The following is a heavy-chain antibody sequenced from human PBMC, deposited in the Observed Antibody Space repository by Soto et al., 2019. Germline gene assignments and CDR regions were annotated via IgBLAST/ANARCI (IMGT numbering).Heavy chain of an antibody. CDR3: ARALGGFLEWLLYPGYYYYMDV. J-gene: IGHJ6*03. CDR1: GYTFTSYD. Sequence: QVQLVQSGAEVKKPGASVKVSCKASGYTFTSYDINWVRQATGQGLEWMGWMNPNSGNTGYAQKCQGRVTMTRNTSISTAYMELSSLRSEDTAVYYCARALGGFLEWLLYPGYYYYMDVWGKGTTVTVSS. V-gene: IGHV1-8*01. CDR2: MNPNSGNT. D-gene: IGHD3-3*01.